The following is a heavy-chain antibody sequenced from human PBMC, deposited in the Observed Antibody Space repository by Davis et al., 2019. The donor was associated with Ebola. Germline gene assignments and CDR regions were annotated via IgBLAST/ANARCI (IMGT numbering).Heavy chain of an antibody. CDR3: TSHEWELRSY. Sequence: PGGSLRLSCAASGFTFSGSAMHWVRQASGKGLEWVVRIRSKANSYATAYAASVKGRFTISRDDSKNTAYLQMNSLKTEDTAVYYCTSHEWELRSYWGQGTLVTVSS. D-gene: IGHD1-26*01. J-gene: IGHJ4*02. V-gene: IGHV3-73*01. CDR2: IRSKANSYAT. CDR1: GFTFSGSA.